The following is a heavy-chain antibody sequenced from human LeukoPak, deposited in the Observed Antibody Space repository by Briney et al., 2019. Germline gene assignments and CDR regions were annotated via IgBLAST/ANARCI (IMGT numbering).Heavy chain of an antibody. CDR1: GYTFTSYY. J-gene: IGHJ6*03. CDR3: AKDSGSYYGTYYYYYYMDV. CDR2: INPSGGST. D-gene: IGHD1-26*01. Sequence: GASVKVSCKASGYTFTSYYMHWVRQAPGQGLEWMGIINPSGGSTSYAQKFQGRVTVTRDTSTSTVYMELSSLRSEDTAVYYCAKDSGSYYGTYYYYYYMDVWGKGTTVTISS. V-gene: IGHV1-46*01.